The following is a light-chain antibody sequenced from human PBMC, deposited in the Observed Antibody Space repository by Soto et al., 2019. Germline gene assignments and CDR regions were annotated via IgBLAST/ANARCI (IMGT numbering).Light chain of an antibody. CDR2: GAS. CDR1: QGIRID. V-gene: IGKV1-17*01. J-gene: IGKJ5*01. Sequence: DIQMTQSPSSLSASVGDRVTITCRASQGIRIDLGWFQQRPGKAPKRLIYGASSLQSGVPSRFSGSGYGTDFTLTISSLEPEDFAVYYCQQRSNWPLTFGQGTRLEIK. CDR3: QQRSNWPLT.